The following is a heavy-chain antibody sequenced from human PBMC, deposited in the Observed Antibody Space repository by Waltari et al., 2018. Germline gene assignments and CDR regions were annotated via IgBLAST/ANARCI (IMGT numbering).Heavy chain of an antibody. V-gene: IGHV1-69*06. Sequence: QVQLVQSGPEVKKPGSSVKVSCKASEGTFSTYGISWVRQAPGQGLEWMGGIIPVFPTTNYAKKCQDRVTISEDRSTSTAYMELRSLRPEDTAVYYGARGLPSETYYFDFWGQGTLVTVAS. CDR3: ARGLPSETYYFDF. D-gene: IGHD2-15*01. J-gene: IGHJ4*02. CDR2: IIPVFPTT. CDR1: EGTFSTYG.